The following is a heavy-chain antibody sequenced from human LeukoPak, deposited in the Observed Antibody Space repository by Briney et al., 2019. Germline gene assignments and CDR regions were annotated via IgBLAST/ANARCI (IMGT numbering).Heavy chain of an antibody. Sequence: PGGSLRLSCAASRFTFSNYWMSWVRQAPGKGLEWVANIKQDGSEKYYVDPVKGRFTMSRDNAKNSLYLQMNSLRAEDTAVYYCARQRGSYSFDYWGQGTLVTVSS. J-gene: IGHJ4*02. V-gene: IGHV3-7*01. D-gene: IGHD1-26*01. CDR2: IKQDGSEK. CDR3: ARQRGSYSFDY. CDR1: RFTFSNYW.